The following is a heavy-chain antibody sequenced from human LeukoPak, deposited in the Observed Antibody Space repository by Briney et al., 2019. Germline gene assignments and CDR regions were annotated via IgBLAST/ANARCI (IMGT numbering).Heavy chain of an antibody. CDR2: LYTGGDT. J-gene: IGHJ4*02. Sequence: GGSLRLSCAASGFTVSTNYMNWVRQAPGKGLEWVSILYTGGDTYYADSVKGRFTISRDNSKNTLYLQMNSLRAEDTAVYYCACGAPNPHFDSWGQGTLVTVSS. CDR3: ACGAPNPHFDS. D-gene: IGHD1-26*01. CDR1: GFTVSTNY. V-gene: IGHV3-66*02.